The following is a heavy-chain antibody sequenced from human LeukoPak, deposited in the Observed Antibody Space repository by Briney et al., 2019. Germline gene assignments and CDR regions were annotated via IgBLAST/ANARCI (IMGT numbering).Heavy chain of an antibody. D-gene: IGHD3-10*01. J-gene: IGHJ6*03. Sequence: HPGGSLRLSCAASGFTFSSYGMHWVRQAPGKGLEWVAVISYDGSNKYYADSVKGRFTISRDNSKNTLYLQMNSLRAEDTAVYYCARGGVAYYYYYMDVWGKGTTVTVSS. CDR1: GFTFSSYG. CDR2: ISYDGSNK. V-gene: IGHV3-30*03. CDR3: ARGGVAYYYYYMDV.